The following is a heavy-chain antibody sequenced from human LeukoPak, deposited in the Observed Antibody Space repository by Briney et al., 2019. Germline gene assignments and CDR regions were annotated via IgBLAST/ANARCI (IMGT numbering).Heavy chain of an antibody. CDR3: ARDAFPYDISGIDY. Sequence: GGSLRLSCAASGFTFSNYAMHWVRQAPGKGLEWVAVISYEGSYKDYADSVEGRLTISRDNSKNTLYLQMNSLRAEDTAVYFCARDAFPYDISGIDYWGQGTLVTVSS. J-gene: IGHJ4*02. CDR1: GFTFSNYA. V-gene: IGHV3-30*04. D-gene: IGHD3-10*01. CDR2: ISYEGSYK.